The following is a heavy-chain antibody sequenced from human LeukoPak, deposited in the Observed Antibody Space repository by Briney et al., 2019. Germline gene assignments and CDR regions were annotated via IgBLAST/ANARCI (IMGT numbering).Heavy chain of an antibody. J-gene: IGHJ5*02. CDR1: GFIFSQYS. V-gene: IGHV3-48*01. CDR2: IRSSSET. CDR3: ARGAGNSGYGCDL. D-gene: IGHD5-12*01. Sequence: GGSLRLSCAASGFIFSQYSMNWVRQAPGKGLEWVSHIRSSSETFYADSVKGRFTISRDIARNSLYLQMHNLRGEDTAIYYCARGAGNSGYGCDLWGQGTLVTVSS.